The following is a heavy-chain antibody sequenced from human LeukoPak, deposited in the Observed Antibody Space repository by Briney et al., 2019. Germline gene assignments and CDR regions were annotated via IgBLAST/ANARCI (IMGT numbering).Heavy chain of an antibody. V-gene: IGHV3-23*01. CDR3: AKAGLKKSIYYYGSGSYGHYYYMDV. CDR2: ISGSGDNT. J-gene: IGHJ6*03. D-gene: IGHD3-10*01. Sequence: GGSLRLSCAASGFTFSNYAMSWVRQAPGKGLEWVSAISGSGDNTYYADSVKGRFTVSRDNSKNTLYLQMNSLRAEDTAVYYCAKAGLKKSIYYYGSGSYGHYYYMDVWGRGTTVTISS. CDR1: GFTFSNYA.